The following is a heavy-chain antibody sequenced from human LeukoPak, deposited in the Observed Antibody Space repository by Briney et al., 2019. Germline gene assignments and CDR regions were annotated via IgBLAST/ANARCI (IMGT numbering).Heavy chain of an antibody. D-gene: IGHD5-18*01. CDR1: GGSFSGYY. CDR2: INHSGST. CDR3: ARRGYSYGYYNDY. J-gene: IGHJ4*02. V-gene: IGHV4-34*01. Sequence: PSETLSLTCAVSGGSFSGYYWSSIRQPPGKGLEWIGEINHSGSTNYNPSLKSRVTISVDTSKNQFSLKLSSVTASDTAVYYCARRGYSYGYYNDYWGQGGLVTVSS.